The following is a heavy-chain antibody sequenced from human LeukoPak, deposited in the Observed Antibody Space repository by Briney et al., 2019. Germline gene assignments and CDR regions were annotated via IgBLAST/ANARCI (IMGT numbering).Heavy chain of an antibody. CDR3: ARDGFNYDFWSGQSYGMDV. CDR2: IYYSGST. D-gene: IGHD3-3*01. V-gene: IGHV4-59*01. CDR1: GGSISSYY. Sequence: SETLSLTCTVSGGSISSYYWSWIRQPPGKGLEWIGYIYYSGSTNYNPSLKSRVTISVATSKNQFSLKLSSVTAADTAVYYCARDGFNYDFWSGQSYGMDVWGQGTTVTVSS. J-gene: IGHJ6*02.